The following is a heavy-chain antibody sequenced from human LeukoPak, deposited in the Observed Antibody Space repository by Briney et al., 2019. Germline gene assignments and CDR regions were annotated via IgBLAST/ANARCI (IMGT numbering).Heavy chain of an antibody. J-gene: IGHJ5*02. D-gene: IGHD3-3*01. CDR3: ARDRKYLRFLAP. V-gene: IGHV4-34*01. CDR2: INHSGST. CDR1: GGSFSGYY. Sequence: KPSETLSPTCAVYGGSFSGYYWSLIRQPPGEGLEWIGEINHSGSTNYNPSLKSRVTISVDTSKNQFSLKLSSVTAADTAVYYCARDRKYLRFLAPWGQGTLVTVSS.